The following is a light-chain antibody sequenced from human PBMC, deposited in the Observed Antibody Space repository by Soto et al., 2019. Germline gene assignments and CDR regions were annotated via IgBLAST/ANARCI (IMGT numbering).Light chain of an antibody. Sequence: QSVLTQPPSASVTPGQRVTISCSGSSSNIGSNTVNWYQQLPGTAPTLLIYSNNQRPSGVPDRFSGSKSGTSASLAVNGLQSGDEADYYCAAWDDSLNGPLFGGGTKVTVL. CDR1: SSNIGSNT. CDR2: SNN. J-gene: IGLJ3*02. V-gene: IGLV1-44*01. CDR3: AAWDDSLNGPL.